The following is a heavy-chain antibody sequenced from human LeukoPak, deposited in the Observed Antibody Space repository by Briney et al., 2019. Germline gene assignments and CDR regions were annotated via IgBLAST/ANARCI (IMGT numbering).Heavy chain of an antibody. J-gene: IGHJ4*02. CDR1: GGSISSYY. V-gene: IGHV4-4*07. CDR3: ARDGGYGDYFDY. D-gene: IGHD4-17*01. CDR2: IYTSGST. Sequence: SETLSLTCTDPGGSISSYYWSWIWQPAGKGLEWIGRIYTSGSTNYNPSLKSRVTMSVDTSKNQFSLKLSSVTAADTAVYYCARDGGYGDYFDYWGQGTLITVSS.